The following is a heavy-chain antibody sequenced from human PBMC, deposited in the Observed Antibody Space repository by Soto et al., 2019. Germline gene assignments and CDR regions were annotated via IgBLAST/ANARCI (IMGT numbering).Heavy chain of an antibody. D-gene: IGHD3-9*01. Sequence: QITLKESGPTLVKPTQTLTLTCTFSGFSLSTSGVGVGWIRQPPGKALEWLALIYWDDDKRYSPSLKSRLTNTKDXXKXQXXLTTTNMDPVDTATYYCAHLRTYYDILTGYRWFDPWGQGTLVTVSS. CDR1: GFSLSTSGVG. V-gene: IGHV2-5*02. CDR3: AHLRTYYDILTGYRWFDP. CDR2: IYWDDDK. J-gene: IGHJ5*02.